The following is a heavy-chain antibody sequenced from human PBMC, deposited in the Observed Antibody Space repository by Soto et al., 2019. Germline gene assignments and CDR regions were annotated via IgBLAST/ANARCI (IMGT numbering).Heavy chain of an antibody. CDR1: GGTFSSYA. D-gene: IGHD5-12*01. J-gene: IGHJ5*02. CDR3: ASEVATTHNWFDP. CDR2: IIPIFGTA. Sequence: ASVKVSCKASGGTFSSYAISWVRQAPGQGLEWMGGIIPIFGTANYAQKFQGRVTITADESTSTAYMELSSLRSEDTAVYYCASEVATTHNWFDPWGQGTLVTVSS. V-gene: IGHV1-69*13.